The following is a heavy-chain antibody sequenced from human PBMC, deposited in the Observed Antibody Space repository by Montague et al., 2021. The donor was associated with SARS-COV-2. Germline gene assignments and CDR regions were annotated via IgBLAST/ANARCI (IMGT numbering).Heavy chain of an antibody. CDR3: ASGDDNGSGYLDV. CDR1: GGSFSDYY. V-gene: IGHV4-34*01. D-gene: IGHD1-26*01. CDR2: INHSGTT. Sequence: SETLSLTCAVSGGSFSDYYWSWIRQPPGKGLEWFGEINHSGTTYYNPSLKSRVTISVDTSKNQFSLKLNSVTAGVAAVHYCASGDDNGSGYLDVWGKGTTVTVSS. J-gene: IGHJ6*03.